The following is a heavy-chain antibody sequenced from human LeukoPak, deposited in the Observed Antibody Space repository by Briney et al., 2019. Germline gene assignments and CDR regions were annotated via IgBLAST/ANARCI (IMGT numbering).Heavy chain of an antibody. D-gene: IGHD2-2*01. J-gene: IGHJ6*04. CDR3: ARGSYQFV. CDR2: IKQDGSEK. CDR1: GFTFSSYW. V-gene: IGHV3-7*03. Sequence: GGSLRLSCAAPGFTFSSYWMSWVRQAPGKGLEWVANIKQDGSEKDYVDSVKGRFTISRDNAKNSLYLQMNSLRAEDTAVYYCARGSYQFVWGKGATVTVSS.